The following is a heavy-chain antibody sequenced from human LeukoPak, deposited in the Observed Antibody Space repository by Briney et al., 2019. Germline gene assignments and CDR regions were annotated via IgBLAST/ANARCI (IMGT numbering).Heavy chain of an antibody. V-gene: IGHV3-30-3*01. CDR3: ARDLAQQLALDY. J-gene: IGHJ4*02. CDR2: ISFDGSKK. Sequence: GGSLTLSCAASGFTFSTYTMHWLRQAPGKGLEWVAVISFDGSKKYYADSVRGRFTISRDNSKKTLYVQMNRLRAEDTAVYYCARDLAQQLALDYWGQGTLVTVSS. CDR1: GFTFSTYT. D-gene: IGHD6-13*01.